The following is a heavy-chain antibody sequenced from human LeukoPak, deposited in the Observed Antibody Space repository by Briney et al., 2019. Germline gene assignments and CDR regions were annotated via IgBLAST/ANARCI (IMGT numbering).Heavy chain of an antibody. CDR2: IYHSGST. Sequence: SETLSLTCAVSGYSISSGYYWGWIRQPPGKGLEWIGSIYHSGSTYYNPSLKSRVTISVDTSKNQFSLKLSSVTAADTAVYYCARRRTGWFDAWGQGTLVTVCS. J-gene: IGHJ5*02. V-gene: IGHV4-38-2*01. CDR3: ARRRTGWFDA. D-gene: IGHD1-14*01. CDR1: GYSISSGYY.